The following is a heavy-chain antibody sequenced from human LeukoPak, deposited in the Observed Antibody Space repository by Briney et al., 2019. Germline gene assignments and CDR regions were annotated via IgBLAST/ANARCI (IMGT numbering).Heavy chain of an antibody. V-gene: IGHV3-48*04. D-gene: IGHD3-22*01. CDR3: TRLKLQYYYDSSENYFDY. J-gene: IGHJ4*02. CDR2: ISSSSSTI. Sequence: GGSLRLSCAASGFTFSSYSMNWVRQAPGKGLEWVSYISSSSSTIYYADSVKGRFTISRDNAKNSLYLQMNSLKTEDTAVYYCTRLKLQYYYDSSENYFDYWGQGTLVTVSS. CDR1: GFTFSSYS.